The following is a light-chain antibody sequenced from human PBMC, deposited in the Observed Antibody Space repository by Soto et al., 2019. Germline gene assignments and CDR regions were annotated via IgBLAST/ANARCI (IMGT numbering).Light chain of an antibody. CDR3: CSYAASSTDV. V-gene: IGLV2-23*01. Sequence: QSALTQPASVSGSPGQSITISCTGTSSDVGSYNLVSWYQQHPDKAPKLMIYEGSQRPSGVSNRFSGSKSGNTASLTISGLQAEDEADYYCCSYAASSTDVFGTGTKLTVL. J-gene: IGLJ1*01. CDR1: SSDVGSYNL. CDR2: EGS.